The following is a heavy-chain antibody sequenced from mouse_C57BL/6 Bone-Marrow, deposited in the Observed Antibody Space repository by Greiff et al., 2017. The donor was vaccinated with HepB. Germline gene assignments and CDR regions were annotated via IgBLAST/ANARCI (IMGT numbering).Heavy chain of an antibody. J-gene: IGHJ2*01. CDR1: GYTFTSYW. CDR3: ARTHYDYEYFDY. CDR2: INPSSGYT. D-gene: IGHD2-4*01. V-gene: IGHV1-7*01. Sequence: QVHVKQSGAELAKPGASVKLSCKASGYTFTSYWMHWVKQRPGQGLEWIGYINPSSGYTKYNQKFKDKATLTADKSSSTAYMQLSSLTYEDSAVYYCARTHYDYEYFDYWGQGTTLTVSS.